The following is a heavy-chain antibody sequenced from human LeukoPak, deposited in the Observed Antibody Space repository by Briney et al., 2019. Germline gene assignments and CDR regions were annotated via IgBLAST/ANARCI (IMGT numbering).Heavy chain of an antibody. CDR1: GGSISSSNW. CDR2: IYHSGST. D-gene: IGHD6-19*01. J-gene: IGHJ4*02. V-gene: IGHV4-4*02. Sequence: SGTLSLTCAVSGGSISSSNWWSWVRPPPGKGLEWIGEIYHSGSTNYNPSLKSRVTISVDKSKNQFSLKLSSVTAADTAVYYCARTAGAVAGTPQYWGQGTLVTVSS. CDR3: ARTAGAVAGTPQY.